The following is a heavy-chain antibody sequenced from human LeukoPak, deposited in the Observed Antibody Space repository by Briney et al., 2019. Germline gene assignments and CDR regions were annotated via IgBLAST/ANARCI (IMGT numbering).Heavy chain of an antibody. J-gene: IGHJ6*03. CDR3: ARQGVAVAGKYPKGHYYYYYMDV. D-gene: IGHD6-19*01. V-gene: IGHV3-30*04. CDR2: ISYDGSNK. Sequence: GRSLRLSCAASGFTFSSYAMHWVRQAPGKGLEWVAVISYDGSNKYYADSVKGRFTISRDNSKNTLYLQMNSLRAEDTALYYCARQGVAVAGKYPKGHYYYYYMDVWGKGTTVTVSS. CDR1: GFTFSSYA.